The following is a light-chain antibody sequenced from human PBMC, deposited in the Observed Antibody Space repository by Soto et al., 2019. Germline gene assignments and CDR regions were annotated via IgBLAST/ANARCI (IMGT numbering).Light chain of an antibody. CDR2: KAS. V-gene: IGKV1-5*03. CDR1: QTIGDW. J-gene: IGKJ2*01. CDR3: QQDNTYPYT. Sequence: DIQMTQSPSTLSASVGDRVTITCRASQTIGDWLAWYEEKPGKGPKLLIYKASSLEGGVPSRFSGSRSGTEFTLTISSLQPDDLATYYCQQDNTYPYTFGQGTKLEIK.